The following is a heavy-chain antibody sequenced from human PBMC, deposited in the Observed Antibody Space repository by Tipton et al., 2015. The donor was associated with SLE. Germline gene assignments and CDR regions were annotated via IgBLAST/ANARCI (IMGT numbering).Heavy chain of an antibody. D-gene: IGHD2-2*01. J-gene: IGHJ2*01. CDR3: ARGSSLVVPREFAATWYFDL. V-gene: IGHV4-34*01. CDR2: INHSGST. CDR1: GGSFSGYY. Sequence: TLSLTCAVYGGSFSGYYWSWIRQPPGKGLEWIGEINHSGSTNYNPSLKGRVTISVDTSKNQFSLKLSSVTAADTAVYYCARGSSLVVPREFAATWYFDLWGRGTLVTVSS.